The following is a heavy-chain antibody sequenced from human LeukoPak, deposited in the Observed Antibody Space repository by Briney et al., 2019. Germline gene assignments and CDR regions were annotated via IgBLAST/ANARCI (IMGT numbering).Heavy chain of an antibody. CDR1: GFTFSSYS. CDR3: TKIAHDAFDI. D-gene: IGHD2-8*01. CDR2: ISTSSGNM. Sequence: GGSLRLSCAASGFTFSSYSMNWVRQAPGKGLEWVSAISTSSGNMYYADSVKGRFTISRDNAKNSLYLQMNSLRADDTAFYYCTKIAHDAFDIWGQGTMVTVSS. J-gene: IGHJ3*02. V-gene: IGHV3-21*04.